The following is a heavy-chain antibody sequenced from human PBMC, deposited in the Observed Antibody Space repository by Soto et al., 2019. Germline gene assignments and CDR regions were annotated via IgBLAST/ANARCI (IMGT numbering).Heavy chain of an antibody. V-gene: IGHV1-69*13. Sequence: SVKVSCKASGGTFSSYAISWVRQAPGQGLEWMGGIIPIFGTANYAQKFQGRVTITADESTSTAYMELSSLRSEDTAVYYCATDSSGPMYNWFDPWGQGTQVTVS. CDR1: GGTFSSYA. J-gene: IGHJ5*02. CDR2: IIPIFGTA. D-gene: IGHD3-22*01. CDR3: ATDSSGPMYNWFDP.